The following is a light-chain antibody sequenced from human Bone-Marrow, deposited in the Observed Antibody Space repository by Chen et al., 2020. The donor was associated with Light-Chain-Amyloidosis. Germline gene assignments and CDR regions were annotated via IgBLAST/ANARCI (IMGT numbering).Light chain of an antibody. CDR3: CSYAGSTTYIG. J-gene: IGLJ2*01. Sequence: QSALTQPASVSGAPGQSIHISCTGASRAVGSYNLVTCSHQHPGKAPTLMIFDVTKRPSGVSNRFSGSKSGNTDSLTISGLQADDESDYYCCSYAGSTTYIGFVGGTKLTVL. CDR2: DVT. CDR1: SRAVGSYNL. V-gene: IGLV2-23*02.